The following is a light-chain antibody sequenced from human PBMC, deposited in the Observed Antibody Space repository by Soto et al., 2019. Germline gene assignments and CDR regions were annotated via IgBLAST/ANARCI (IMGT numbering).Light chain of an antibody. Sequence: QSVLTQPPSVSAAPGQKVTISCSGSSSNIGNNYVSWYQQLPGTAPKLLIYENNKRPSGIPDRFSGSKSGTSATLGITGLQTGDEADYYCGTWGSSLSAGWVFGTGTKVTVL. V-gene: IGLV1-51*02. CDR3: GTWGSSLSAGWV. CDR1: SSNIGNNY. CDR2: ENN. J-gene: IGLJ1*01.